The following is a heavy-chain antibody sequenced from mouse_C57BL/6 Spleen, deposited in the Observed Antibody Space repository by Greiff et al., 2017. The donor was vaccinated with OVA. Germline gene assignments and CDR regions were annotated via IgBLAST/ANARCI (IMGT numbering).Heavy chain of an antibody. CDR2: IYPRSGNT. V-gene: IGHV1-81*01. CDR3: AREGLYYSNYGFYFDY. J-gene: IGHJ2*01. CDR1: GYTFTSYG. D-gene: IGHD2-5*01. Sequence: QVQLKQSGAELARPGASVKLSCKASGYTFTSYGISWVKQRTGQGLEWIGEIYPRSGNTYYNEKFKGKATLTADKSSSTAYMELRSLTSDDSAVYFCAREGLYYSNYGFYFDYWGQGTTLTVSS.